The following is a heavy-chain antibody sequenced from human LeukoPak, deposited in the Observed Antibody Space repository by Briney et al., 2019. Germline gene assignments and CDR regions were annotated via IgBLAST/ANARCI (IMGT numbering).Heavy chain of an antibody. V-gene: IGHV1-46*01. CDR2: INPSGGST. CDR3: ANQEWLRFNLNAFDI. CDR1: GYTFTSYY. D-gene: IGHD5-12*01. Sequence: ASVKVSCKASGYTFTSYYMHWGRQAPGQGLKWRGKINPSGGSTNYAQKFQGRVTMTRDMSTRTVYMELSSLRFEDTAVYYCANQEWLRFNLNAFDIWGQGTMVTVSS. J-gene: IGHJ3*02.